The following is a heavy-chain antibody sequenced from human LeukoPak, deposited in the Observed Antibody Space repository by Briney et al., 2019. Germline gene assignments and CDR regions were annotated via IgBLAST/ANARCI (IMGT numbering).Heavy chain of an antibody. J-gene: IGHJ4*02. CDR3: AKGGYDYIEIGYFDY. D-gene: IGHD5-12*01. CDR1: GFTLSNYA. V-gene: IGHV3-23*01. CDR2: VIGSSGST. Sequence: GGSLRLSCAASGFTLSNYAMNWVRQAPGKGLEWVSVVIGSSGSTDYADSVKGRFTISRDNSKNTLYLEMNSLRAEDTAIYYCAKGGYDYIEIGYFDYWGQGTPGHRLL.